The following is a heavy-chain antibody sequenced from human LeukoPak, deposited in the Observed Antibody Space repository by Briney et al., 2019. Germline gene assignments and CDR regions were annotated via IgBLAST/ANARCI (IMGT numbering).Heavy chain of an antibody. J-gene: IGHJ4*02. CDR3: ARDNYYGSGRTDY. CDR2: ISYNGNNK. V-gene: IGHV3-30-3*01. Sequence: GTSLRLSCAASAFTFSSYTMHWVRQAPGKGLQRVAVISYNGNNKYYSDSVKGRFTISRDNSKNTLYLQMNSLRAEDTAMYYCARDNYYGSGRTDYWGQGTLVTVSS. D-gene: IGHD3-10*01. CDR1: AFTFSSYT.